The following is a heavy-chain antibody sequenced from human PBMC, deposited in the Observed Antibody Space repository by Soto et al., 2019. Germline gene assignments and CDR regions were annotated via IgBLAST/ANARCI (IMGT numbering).Heavy chain of an antibody. J-gene: IGHJ3*02. D-gene: IGHD3-22*01. V-gene: IGHV3-23*01. CDR3: AKTYYYDSPFSPLAFDI. CDR2: ISGSGGST. Sequence: GGSLRLSCAASGFTFSSYAMSWVRQAPGKGLEWVSAISGSGGSTYYADSVKGRFTISRDNSKNTLYLQMNSLRAEDTAVYYCAKTYYYDSPFSPLAFDIWGQGTMVTVSS. CDR1: GFTFSSYA.